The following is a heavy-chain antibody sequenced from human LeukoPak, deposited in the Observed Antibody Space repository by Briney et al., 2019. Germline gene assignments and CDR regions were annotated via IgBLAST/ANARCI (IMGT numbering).Heavy chain of an antibody. D-gene: IGHD6-13*01. V-gene: IGHV3-23*01. Sequence: GGSLRLSCAASGFTFSSYGMSWVRQAPGKGLEWVSAISGSGGSTYYADSVKGRYTISRDNSKNTLYLQMNSLRAEDTAVYYCAKDIDSSSWYGDYWGQGTLVTVSS. CDR3: AKDIDSSSWYGDY. CDR2: ISGSGGST. J-gene: IGHJ4*02. CDR1: GFTFSSYG.